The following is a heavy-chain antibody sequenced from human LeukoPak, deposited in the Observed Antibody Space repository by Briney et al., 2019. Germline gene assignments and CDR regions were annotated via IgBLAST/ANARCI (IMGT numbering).Heavy chain of an antibody. CDR1: GGSISSFY. CDR3: ARSGSGYLRYYFDY. J-gene: IGHJ4*02. Sequence: PSETLSLTCTVSGGSISSFYWGWIRQPPGKGLDWIGSMYSSGSTYYNPSLKSRVTISVDTSKNQFSLKLSSVTAADTAVYYCARSGSGYLRYYFDYWGQGTLVTVSS. CDR2: MYSSGST. D-gene: IGHD5-12*01. V-gene: IGHV4-39*07.